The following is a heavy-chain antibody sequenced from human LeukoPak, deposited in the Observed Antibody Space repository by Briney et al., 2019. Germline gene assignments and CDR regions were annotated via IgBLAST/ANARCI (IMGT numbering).Heavy chain of an antibody. CDR3: AKQFLETS. J-gene: IGHJ4*02. D-gene: IGHD1-14*01. Sequence: GGSLRLSCAASGFTFASYPLTGARQAPGKGLEWVSTINAVDTNTYYADSVKGRFTVSRDNSKNTLYLQMNSLRAEDTAVYYCAKQFLETSWGQGTLVTVSS. CDR1: GFTFASYP. V-gene: IGHV3-23*01. CDR2: INAVDTNT.